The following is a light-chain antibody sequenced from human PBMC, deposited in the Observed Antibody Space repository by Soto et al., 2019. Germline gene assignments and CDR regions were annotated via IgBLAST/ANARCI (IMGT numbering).Light chain of an antibody. CDR1: HDISTF. V-gene: IGKV1-9*01. CDR2: EAS. Sequence: ESEFTQSPPIVSASIGDRVTITCRACHDISTFLAWYQQKPGKAPKLLIYEASTLQSGVPSRFSGSGSGTEFTLTISGLLPEDFAAYHCQQLSTLPFTSGQRTRPEIK. CDR3: QQLSTLPFT. J-gene: IGKJ5*01.